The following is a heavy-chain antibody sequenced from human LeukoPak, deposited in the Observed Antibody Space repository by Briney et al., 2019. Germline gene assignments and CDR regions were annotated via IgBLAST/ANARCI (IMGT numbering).Heavy chain of an antibody. CDR2: INAGNGNT. CDR1: GYTFTSYA. J-gene: IGHJ5*02. D-gene: IGHD3-22*01. Sequence: ASVKVSCNASGYTFTSYAMHWVRQAPGQRLEWMGWINAGNGNTKYSQKFQGRVTITRDTSASTAYMELSSLRSEDTAVYYCARELLPNYYDSSGFDPWGQGTLVTVSS. CDR3: ARELLPNYYDSSGFDP. V-gene: IGHV1-3*01.